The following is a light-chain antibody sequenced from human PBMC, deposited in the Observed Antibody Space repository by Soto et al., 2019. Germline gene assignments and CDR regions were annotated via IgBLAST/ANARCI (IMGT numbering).Light chain of an antibody. J-gene: IGKJ1*01. CDR3: QQYGSSGT. V-gene: IGKV3-15*01. CDR2: GAS. Sequence: EIVLTQSPATLALSPGERATLSCRASQSVSSYLAWYQQQPGQAPRLLIYGASTRATGIPARFSGSGSGTEFTLTIRSLKSEDFAVDYCQQYGSSGTVGQWTQLEIK. CDR1: QSVSSY.